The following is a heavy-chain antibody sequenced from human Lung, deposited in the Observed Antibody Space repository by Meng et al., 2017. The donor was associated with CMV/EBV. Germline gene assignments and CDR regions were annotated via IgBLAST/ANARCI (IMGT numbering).Heavy chain of an antibody. CDR3: ARDRGGSYDDDYYEYGMDV. V-gene: IGHV3-21*01. Sequence: GGSLRLXCAASGFTFSSYSMNWVRQAPGKGLEWVSSISSSSSYIYYADSVKGRFTISRDNAKNSLYLQMNSLRAEDTAVYYCARDRGGSYDDDYYEYGMDVXGQGXTVTVSS. CDR2: ISSSSSYI. J-gene: IGHJ6*02. CDR1: GFTFSSYS. D-gene: IGHD1-26*01.